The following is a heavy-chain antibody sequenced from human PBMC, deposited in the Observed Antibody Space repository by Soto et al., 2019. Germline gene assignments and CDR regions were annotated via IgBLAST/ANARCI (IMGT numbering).Heavy chain of an antibody. Sequence: QVQLVESGGGVVQPGRSLRLSCAASGFTFSSYAMHWVRQAPGKGLEWVSVISYDGSNKYYPDSVKGRFTISRDNSKNTHYLQMNSLSADDTAVYYCARDLATFLMRPWGGWFDPWGQGTLVTVSS. J-gene: IGHJ5*02. CDR1: GFTFSSYA. CDR3: ARDLATFLMRPWGGWFDP. D-gene: IGHD5-12*01. CDR2: ISYDGSNK. V-gene: IGHV3-30-3*01.